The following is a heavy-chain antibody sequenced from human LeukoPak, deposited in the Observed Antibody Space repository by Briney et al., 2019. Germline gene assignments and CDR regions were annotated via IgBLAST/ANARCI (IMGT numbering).Heavy chain of an antibody. CDR3: ARQVRGGYGSGSYFDY. D-gene: IGHD3-10*01. V-gene: IGHV4-38-2*02. CDR1: GYSISSGHY. Sequence: PSETLSLTCTVSGYSISSGHYWAWIRQSPEKGLEWIASMFHSGSTYYNPSLKSRVTTSADTSKNQFSLKLSSVTAADTAVYYCARQVRGGYGSGSYFDYWGQGTLVTVSS. J-gene: IGHJ4*02. CDR2: MFHSGST.